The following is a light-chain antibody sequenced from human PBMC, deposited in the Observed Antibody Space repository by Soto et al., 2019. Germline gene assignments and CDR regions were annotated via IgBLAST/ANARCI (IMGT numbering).Light chain of an antibody. Sequence: EIVLTQSPGTLSLSPGERATLSCSASQSVSSSYLAWYQQKPGQAPGLLIYGASSRATGIPDRFSGSGSGTDFTLTISRLEPEDFAVYYCQQYGSSPPTWTFGEGTKVEIK. CDR2: GAS. CDR1: QSVSSSY. V-gene: IGKV3-20*01. J-gene: IGKJ1*01. CDR3: QQYGSSPPTWT.